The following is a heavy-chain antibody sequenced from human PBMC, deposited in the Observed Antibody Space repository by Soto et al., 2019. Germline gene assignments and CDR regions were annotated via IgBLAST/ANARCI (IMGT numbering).Heavy chain of an antibody. D-gene: IGHD5-12*01. J-gene: IGHJ3*02. V-gene: IGHV1-46*01. Sequence: ASVKVSCKASGYSFITIYYMHWVRQAPGQGLEWMGIINPTGSMTKYSQRFQGRLTMTRDTSTSTDYMELTTLTSEDTAVYFCARDTGYDHDAFDIWG. CDR3: ARDTGYDHDAFDI. CDR1: GYSFITIYY. CDR2: INPTGSMT.